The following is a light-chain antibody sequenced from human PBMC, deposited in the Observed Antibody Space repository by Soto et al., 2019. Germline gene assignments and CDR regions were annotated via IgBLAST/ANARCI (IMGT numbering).Light chain of an antibody. CDR1: SSDVGGYNY. V-gene: IGLV2-8*01. CDR2: EVS. J-gene: IGLJ1*01. CDR3: RSYAGSNNLGV. Sequence: QSALTQPPSASGSPGQSVTISCTGTSSDVGGYNYVSWYQQHPGKAPKLMISEVSKRPSGVPDRFSGSKSGNTASLTVSGLEAEDEAYYCCRSYAGSNNLGVFGTGTKLTVL.